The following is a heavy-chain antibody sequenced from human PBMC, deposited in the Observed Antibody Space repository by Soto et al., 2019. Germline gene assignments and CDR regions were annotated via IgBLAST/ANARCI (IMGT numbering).Heavy chain of an antibody. Sequence: QPGGSLRLSCAVSGFIFKNYALNWVRQAPGKGLEWVASITRDGYNKYYADSVKGRFTISRDNSKNTLSLQMTALRIEDSSVYYCTKSSGGSSSVGMDYWGQGTLVTVSS. J-gene: IGHJ4*02. CDR1: GFIFKNYA. CDR2: ITRDGYNK. CDR3: TKSSGGSSSVGMDY. D-gene: IGHD6-6*01. V-gene: IGHV3-30*04.